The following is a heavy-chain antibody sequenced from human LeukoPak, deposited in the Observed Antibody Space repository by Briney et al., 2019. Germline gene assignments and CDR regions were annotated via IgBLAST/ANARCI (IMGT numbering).Heavy chain of an antibody. Sequence: NPSETLSLTCTVSGGSISGSSYYWGWIRQPPGKGLEWIGSIYYSGSTYYNPSLKSRVTISVDTSKNQFSLKLSSVTAADTAVYYCARGGGRYDFWSGYYRVEYFQHWGQGTLVTVSS. CDR3: ARGGGRYDFWSGYYRVEYFQH. V-gene: IGHV4-39*07. D-gene: IGHD3-3*01. J-gene: IGHJ1*01. CDR2: IYYSGST. CDR1: GGSISGSSYY.